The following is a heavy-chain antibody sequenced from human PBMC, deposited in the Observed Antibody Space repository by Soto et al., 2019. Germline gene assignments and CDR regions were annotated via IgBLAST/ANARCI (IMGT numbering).Heavy chain of an antibody. V-gene: IGHV1-24*01. D-gene: IGHD3-10*01. CDR3: ATGRVAYYYGSGSYLH. J-gene: IGHJ4*02. CDR1: GYTLTELS. Sequence: ASVKVSCKVSGYTLTELSMHWVRQAPGKGLEWMGGFDPEDGETIYAQKFQGRVTMTEDTSTDTAYMGLSSLRSEDTAVYYCATGRVAYYYGSGSYLHWGQGTLVTVSS. CDR2: FDPEDGET.